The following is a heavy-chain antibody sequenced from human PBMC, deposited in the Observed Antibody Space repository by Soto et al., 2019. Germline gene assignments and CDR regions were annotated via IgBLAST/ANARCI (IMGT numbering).Heavy chain of an antibody. J-gene: IGHJ6*02. D-gene: IGHD6-19*01. CDR3: TTDKSSGWSNYYYYYGMDV. V-gene: IGHV3-15*01. CDR2: IKSKTDGGTT. CDR1: GFTFRNAW. Sequence: PGGSLRLSCAASGFTFRNAWMSWVRQAPGKGLEWVGRIKSKTDGGTTDYAAPVKGRFTISRDDSKNTLYLQMNSLKTEDTAVYYCTTDKSSGWSNYYYYYGMDVWGQGTTVTVSS.